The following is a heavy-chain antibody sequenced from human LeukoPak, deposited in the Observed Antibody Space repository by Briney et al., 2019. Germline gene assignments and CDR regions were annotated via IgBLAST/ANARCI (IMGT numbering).Heavy chain of an antibody. D-gene: IGHD2-8*01. J-gene: IGHJ4*02. V-gene: IGHV4-38-2*02. Sequence: SETLSLTCTVSGSSITSTYYWAWFRRPPGKGLEWIATVFQLQTVRTFYNPSLESRVTMSLDTSQNQFSLNLTSVTAADTALYFCARVLHAPKFIDSWGQGTLVTVSS. CDR2: VFQLQTVRT. CDR3: ARVLHAPKFIDS. CDR1: GSSITSTYY.